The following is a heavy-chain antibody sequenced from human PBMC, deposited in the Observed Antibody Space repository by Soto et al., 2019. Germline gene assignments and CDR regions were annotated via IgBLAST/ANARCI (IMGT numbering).Heavy chain of an antibody. V-gene: IGHV4-59*01. CDR3: ARDLVRGVIGY. CDR2: VYHSGTT. J-gene: IGHJ4*02. Sequence: PSETLSLTCTVSGGSMNTFYWSWIRQPPGKGLEWIGYVYHSGTTDYNPSLRGRVTISIDTSKSQFSLRLSSVTAADTAVYYCARDLVRGVIGYWGQGTLVTVSS. D-gene: IGHD3-10*01. CDR1: GGSMNTFY.